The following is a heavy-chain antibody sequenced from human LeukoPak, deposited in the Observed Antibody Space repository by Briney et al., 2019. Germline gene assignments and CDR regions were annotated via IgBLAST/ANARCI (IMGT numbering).Heavy chain of an antibody. J-gene: IGHJ4*02. V-gene: IGHV4-34*01. D-gene: IGHD6-19*01. CDR1: GGSFSGYY. Sequence: PSETLSLTCAVYGGSFSGYYWSWIRQPPGKGQEWIGEINHSGSTNYNPSLKSRVTISVDTSKNQFSLKLSSVTAADTAVYYCARGPEAVAGTSVDYWGQGTLVTVSS. CDR2: INHSGST. CDR3: ARGPEAVAGTSVDY.